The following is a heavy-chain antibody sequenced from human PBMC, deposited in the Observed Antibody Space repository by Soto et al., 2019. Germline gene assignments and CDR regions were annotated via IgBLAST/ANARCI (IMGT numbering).Heavy chain of an antibody. J-gene: IGHJ4*02. V-gene: IGHV3-23*01. CDR3: AKGGHQSYFDY. CDR1: GLTFRNYA. CDR2: VSGNGGET. Sequence: EVQLLESGGALVQPGGSLRLSCVASGLTFRNYAMTWVRQAPGKGPEWVSTVSGNGGETSYADSVKGRFTISRDNSKDTVYLVMNSLRVEDTAIYYCAKGGHQSYFDYWGQGTLVAVSS. D-gene: IGHD2-2*01.